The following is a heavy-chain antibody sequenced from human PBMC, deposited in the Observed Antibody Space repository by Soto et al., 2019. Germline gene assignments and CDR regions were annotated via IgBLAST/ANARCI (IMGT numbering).Heavy chain of an antibody. CDR3: ARGGSHYYGMDV. D-gene: IGHD2-15*01. CDR1: GGTFSSYT. Sequence: QVQLVQSGAEVKKPGSSVKVSCKASGGTFSSYTISWVRQAPGQGLEWMGRIIPSLGIANYAQKFQGRVTITADKSTSTAYMELSSLRSEDTAVYYCARGGSHYYGMDVWGQGTTVTVSS. J-gene: IGHJ6*02. V-gene: IGHV1-69*02. CDR2: IIPSLGIA.